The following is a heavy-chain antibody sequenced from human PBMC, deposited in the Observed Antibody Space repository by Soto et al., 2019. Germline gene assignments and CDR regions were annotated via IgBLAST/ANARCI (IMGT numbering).Heavy chain of an antibody. CDR2: IYPGDSDT. V-gene: IGHV5-51*01. Sequence: PGESLKISCKVSGYSFTSYWIGWVRQMPGKGLEWMGIIYPGDSDTRYSPSFQGQVTISADKSISTAYLQWSSLKASDTAMYYCAGSLWFGEYYYGMDVWGQGTTVTVSS. CDR3: AGSLWFGEYYYGMDV. J-gene: IGHJ6*02. CDR1: GYSFTSYW. D-gene: IGHD3-10*01.